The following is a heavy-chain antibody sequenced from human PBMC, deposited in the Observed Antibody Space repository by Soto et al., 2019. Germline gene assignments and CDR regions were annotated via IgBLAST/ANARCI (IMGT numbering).Heavy chain of an antibody. CDR2: IYYSGST. D-gene: IGHD3-10*01. CDR3: AGVRFYYRGAGWFDY. CDR1: GGSISSGDYY. Sequence: QVQLQESGPGLVKPSQTLSLTCTVSGGSISSGDYYWSWIRQPPGKGLERIGYIYYSGSTYYNPSLKSRVTIAVDTSKNQFSLKLSSVTAADTALYYCAGVRFYYRGAGWFDYWGQGTLVTVSS. J-gene: IGHJ4*02. V-gene: IGHV4-30-4*01.